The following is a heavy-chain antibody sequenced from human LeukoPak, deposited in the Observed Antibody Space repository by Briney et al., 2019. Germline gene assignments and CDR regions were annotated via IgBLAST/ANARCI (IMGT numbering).Heavy chain of an antibody. D-gene: IGHD2-21*02. CDR3: AKDVGGRWPLYYFDY. Sequence: PGGSLRLSCAASGFTLTNAWMSWVRQAPGKGLEWVSGISWNSGSIGYADSVKGRFTISRDNTKNSLYLQMNSLRAEDTALYYCAKDVGGRWPLYYFDYWGQGTLVTVSS. CDR1: GFTLTNAW. J-gene: IGHJ4*02. CDR2: ISWNSGSI. V-gene: IGHV3-9*01.